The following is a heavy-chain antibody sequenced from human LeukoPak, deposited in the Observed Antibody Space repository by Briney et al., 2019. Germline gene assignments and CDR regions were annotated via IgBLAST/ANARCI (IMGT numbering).Heavy chain of an antibody. Sequence: GGSLRLTCAASGFTFSNYAMSSVRQAPGKGLEWISAMSGSGSSTYYADSVKGRLTISRDNSKNTLFLQMDSLRAEDTAVYYCARATPYYFDYWGQGTLVTVSS. CDR2: MSGSGSST. CDR3: ARATPYYFDY. J-gene: IGHJ4*02. V-gene: IGHV3-23*01. D-gene: IGHD2-15*01. CDR1: GFTFSNYA.